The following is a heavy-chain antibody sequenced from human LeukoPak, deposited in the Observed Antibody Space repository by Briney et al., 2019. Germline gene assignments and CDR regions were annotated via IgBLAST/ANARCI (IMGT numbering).Heavy chain of an antibody. CDR3: AGTKNIAAAGRLDY. V-gene: IGHV3-53*01. CDR2: LYSVGDT. Sequence: PGGSLRLSCAASGFTVSTNYMNWVRQAPGKGLEWVPVLYSVGDTYYGDSVKGRFTISRDNSKNTLYLQMNSLRAEDTAVYYCAGTKNIAAAGRLDYWGQGTLVTVSS. D-gene: IGHD6-13*01. J-gene: IGHJ4*02. CDR1: GFTVSTNY.